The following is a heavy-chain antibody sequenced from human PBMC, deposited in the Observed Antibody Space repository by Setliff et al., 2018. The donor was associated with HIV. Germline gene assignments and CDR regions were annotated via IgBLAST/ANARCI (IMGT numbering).Heavy chain of an antibody. CDR1: GYSFNSYW. J-gene: IGHJ4*03. CDR2: IYPGDSNT. CDR3: ARSRSSVGY. V-gene: IGHV5-51*01. D-gene: IGHD2-2*01. Sequence: PGESLKISCKGSGYSFNSYWIGWVRQMPGRGLEWMGIIYPGDSNTRYSPSFQGQVTISADRSISTAYLQWSSLKASDTAMYYCARSRSSVGYWGQGTMVTVSS.